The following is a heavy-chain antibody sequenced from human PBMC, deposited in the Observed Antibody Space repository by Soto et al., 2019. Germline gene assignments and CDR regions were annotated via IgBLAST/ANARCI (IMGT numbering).Heavy chain of an antibody. CDR2: INGDASST. CDR3: ARDRSYAMEV. Sequence: VGSLRLSCEASGFSIRDYWMHWVRRAPGEGLVWVSCINGDASSTTYADSVKGRFTISRDDAKNTVYLQMTSLRAEDTAVYFCARDRSYAMEVWGQGTRVTVSS. J-gene: IGHJ6*02. CDR1: GFSIRDYW. V-gene: IGHV3-74*01.